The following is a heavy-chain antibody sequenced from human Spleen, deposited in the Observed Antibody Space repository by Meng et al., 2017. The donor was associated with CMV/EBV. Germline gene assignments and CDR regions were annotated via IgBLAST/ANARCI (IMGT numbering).Heavy chain of an antibody. V-gene: IGHV4-34*01. CDR2: INHSGST. CDR1: GGSSSGYY. D-gene: IGHD2-2*02. Sequence: SETLSLTCAVYGGSSSGYYWSWIRQPPGKGLEWIGEINHSGSTNYNPSLKSRVTISVDTSKNPFSLKLSSVTAADTAVYYCARVSLDIVEVPAAITDYYYGMDVWGQGTTVTVSS. CDR3: ARVSLDIVEVPAAITDYYYGMDV. J-gene: IGHJ6*02.